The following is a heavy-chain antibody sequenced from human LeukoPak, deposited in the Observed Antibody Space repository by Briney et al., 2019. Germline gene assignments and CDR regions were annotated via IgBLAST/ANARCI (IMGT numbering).Heavy chain of an antibody. CDR1: GYTFTSYG. V-gene: IGHV1-18*01. Sequence: ASVKVSCKASGYTFTSYGISWVRQAPGQGLEWMGWISAYNGNTNYAQKLQGRVTMTTDTSTSTAYMELSSLRSEDTAVYYCARGRWGYCSSTSCHPAVFWGQGTLVTVSS. D-gene: IGHD2-2*01. J-gene: IGHJ4*02. CDR2: ISAYNGNT. CDR3: ARGRWGYCSSTSCHPAVF.